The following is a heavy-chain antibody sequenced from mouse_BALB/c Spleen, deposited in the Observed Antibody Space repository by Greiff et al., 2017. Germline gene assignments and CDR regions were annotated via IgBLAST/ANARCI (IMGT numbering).Heavy chain of an antibody. V-gene: IGHV5-6-2*01. CDR1: GFTFSSYY. Sequence: DVQLVESGGGLVQPGGSLKLSCAASGFTFSSYYMSWVRQTPEKRLELVAAINSNGGSTYYPDTVKGRFTISRDNAKNTLYLQMSSLKSEDTALYYCARHERLLRSGFAYWGQGTLVTVSA. D-gene: IGHD2-3*01. CDR2: INSNGGST. CDR3: ARHERLLRSGFAY. J-gene: IGHJ3*01.